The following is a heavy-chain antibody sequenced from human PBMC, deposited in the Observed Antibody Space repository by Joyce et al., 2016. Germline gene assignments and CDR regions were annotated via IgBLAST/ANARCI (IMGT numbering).Heavy chain of an antibody. CDR1: GGSFNKYT. D-gene: IGHD4-11*01. Sequence: QVHLVQSGAEVKKSGSSVRVDCKASGGSFNKYTVSWVRQAPGQGLAWMGRIIPMLNMTNYAQEFQGRVTITADTSTTTAYMQLTGLRFDDTAVYFCAGTFNYPHHDGMDVWGQGTTVTVSS. CDR3: AGTFNYPHHDGMDV. V-gene: IGHV1-69*02. J-gene: IGHJ6*02. CDR2: IIPMLNMT.